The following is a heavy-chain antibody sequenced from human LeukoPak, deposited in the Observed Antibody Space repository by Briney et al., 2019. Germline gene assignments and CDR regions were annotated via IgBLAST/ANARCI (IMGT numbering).Heavy chain of an antibody. J-gene: IGHJ4*02. V-gene: IGHV4-39*07. D-gene: IGHD3-10*01. CDR1: GGSISSSSYY. CDR3: AREPYYYGSGSYSGFDY. Sequence: PSETLSLTCTVSGGSISSSSYYWGWIRQPPGKGLEWIGSIYYSGSTYYNPSLKSRVTISVDTSKNQFSLKLSSVTAADTAVYYCAREPYYYGSGSYSGFDYWGQGTLVTVSS. CDR2: IYYSGST.